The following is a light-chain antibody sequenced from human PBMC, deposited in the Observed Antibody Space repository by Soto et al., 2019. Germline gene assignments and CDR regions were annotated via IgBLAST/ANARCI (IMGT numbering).Light chain of an antibody. V-gene: IGKV3-20*01. CDR1: QTVRNNY. Sequence: EVVLTHSLGTLSLSPGERATLSGRASQTVRNNYLAWYQQKPGQAPRLLIYDASSRATGIPDRFSGGGSGTDFTLTISRLEPEDFAVYYCQQFSSYPLTFGGGTKVDI. J-gene: IGKJ4*01. CDR2: DAS. CDR3: QQFSSYPLT.